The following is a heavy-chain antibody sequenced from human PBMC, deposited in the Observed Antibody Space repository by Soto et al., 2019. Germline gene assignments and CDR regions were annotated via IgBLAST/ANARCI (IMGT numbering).Heavy chain of an antibody. CDR1: GYTFTGYY. CDR3: AREYGDYTDYYYYYGMDV. J-gene: IGHJ6*02. V-gene: IGHV1-2*04. CDR2: INPNSGGT. Sequence: PSVKGSCKASGYTFTGYYMHWVRQSPGQGLEWMGWINPNSGGTNYAQKFQGWVTMTRDTSISTAYMELSRLRSDDTAVYYCAREYGDYTDYYYYYGMDVWGQGTTVTVSS. D-gene: IGHD4-17*01.